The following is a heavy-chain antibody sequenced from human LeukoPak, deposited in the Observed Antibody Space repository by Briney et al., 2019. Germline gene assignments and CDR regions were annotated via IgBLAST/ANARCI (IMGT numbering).Heavy chain of an antibody. CDR3: ARLPSYYDSSGYSY. V-gene: IGHV4-39*07. CDR2: IYYSGST. J-gene: IGHJ4*02. CDR1: GGSISSSSYY. Sequence: PSETLSLTCTVSGGSISSSSYYWGWIRQPPGRGLEWIGSIYYSGSTYYNPSLKSRVTISVDTSKNQFSLKLSSVTAADTAVYYCARLPSYYDSSGYSYWGQGTLVTVSS. D-gene: IGHD3-22*01.